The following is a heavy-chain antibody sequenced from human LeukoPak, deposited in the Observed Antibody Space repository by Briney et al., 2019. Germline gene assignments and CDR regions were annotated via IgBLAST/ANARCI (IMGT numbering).Heavy chain of an antibody. CDR1: GYTFTSYY. D-gene: IGHD3-10*01. V-gene: IGHV1-46*01. CDR2: INPSGGST. Sequence: GASVKVSCKASGYTFTSYYMHWVRQAPGQGLEWMGIINPSGGSTNYAQKFQGRVTITADESTSTAYMELSSLRSEDTAVYYCARDYYGSGSGHYYYYMDVWGKGTTVTISS. CDR3: ARDYYGSGSGHYYYYMDV. J-gene: IGHJ6*03.